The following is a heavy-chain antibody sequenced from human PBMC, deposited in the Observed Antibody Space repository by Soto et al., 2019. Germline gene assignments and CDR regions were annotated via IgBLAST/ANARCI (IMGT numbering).Heavy chain of an antibody. Sequence: QVQLVESGGGVVQPGRSLRLSCAASGFTFSSYAMHWVRQAPGKGLEWVAVISCDGSNKYYADSVKGRFTISRDNSKNTLYLQMNSLRAEDTAVYYCARGRQVAAGTSGFDYWGQGTLVTVSS. CDR1: GFTFSSYA. CDR3: ARGRQVAAGTSGFDY. D-gene: IGHD6-13*01. J-gene: IGHJ4*02. V-gene: IGHV3-30-3*01. CDR2: ISCDGSNK.